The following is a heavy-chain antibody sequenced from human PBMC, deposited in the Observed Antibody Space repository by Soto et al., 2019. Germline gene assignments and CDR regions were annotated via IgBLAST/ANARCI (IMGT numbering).Heavy chain of an antibody. CDR2: ISASGDDT. CDR3: AKDSGYSRGWYWFDP. J-gene: IGHJ5*02. Sequence: PGGSLRLSCAASGFTFSTYALSWVRQAPGKGLEWVSTISASGDDTYYAHSVKGRFTISRDNSKNTLFLQANSLRAEDTALYYCAKDSGYSRGWYWFDPWGQGTLVTVSS. CDR1: GFTFSTYA. D-gene: IGHD6-19*01. V-gene: IGHV3-23*01.